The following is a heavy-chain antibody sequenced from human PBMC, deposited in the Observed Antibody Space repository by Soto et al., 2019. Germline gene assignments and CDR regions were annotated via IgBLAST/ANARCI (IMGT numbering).Heavy chain of an antibody. V-gene: IGHV4-61*08. CDR3: ARLSSAAGSYLDY. CDR1: GGSISSGGYY. Sequence: SESLSIACTVSGGSISSGGYYWNWIRQHPGKGLEWIGYIYYSGNTDYNPSLKSRVTISADTSKKQFSLKLSSVTAADTAVYYCARLSSAAGSYLDYWGQGTLVTVSS. CDR2: IYYSGNT. J-gene: IGHJ4*02. D-gene: IGHD6-13*01.